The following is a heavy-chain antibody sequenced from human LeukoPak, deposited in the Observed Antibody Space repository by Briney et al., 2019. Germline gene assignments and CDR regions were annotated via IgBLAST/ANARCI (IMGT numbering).Heavy chain of an antibody. J-gene: IGHJ4*02. CDR3: ARVYSGYGVDY. CDR1: GGSISSGGYS. Sequence: SETLSLTCAVSGGSISSGGYSWSWIRQPPGKGLEWIGYIYHSGSTYYNPSLKSRVTISVDRSKNQFSLKLSSVTAADTAVYYCARVYSGYGVDYWGQGTLITVSS. CDR2: IYHSGST. V-gene: IGHV4-30-2*01. D-gene: IGHD5-12*01.